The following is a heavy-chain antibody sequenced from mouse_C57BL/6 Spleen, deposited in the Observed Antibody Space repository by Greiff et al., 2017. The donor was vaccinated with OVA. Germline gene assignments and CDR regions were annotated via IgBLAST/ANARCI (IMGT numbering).Heavy chain of an antibody. CDR3: AKFYYSTYEDYAMDY. CDR1: GFSLTSYG. V-gene: IGHV2-5*01. D-gene: IGHD2-5*01. CDR2: IWRGGST. J-gene: IGHJ4*01. Sequence: VQLQQSGPGLVQPSQSLSITCTVSGFSLTSYGVHWVRQSPGKGLEWLGVIWRGGSTDYNAAFMSRLSITKDNSKSQVFFKMNSLQADDTAIYYCAKFYYSTYEDYAMDYWGQGTSVTVSS.